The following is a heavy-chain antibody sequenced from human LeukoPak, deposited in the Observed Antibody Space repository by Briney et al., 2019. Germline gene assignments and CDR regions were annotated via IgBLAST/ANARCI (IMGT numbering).Heavy chain of an antibody. Sequence: PGGSLRLSCAASGFTFSNYWMSWVRQAPGKGLEWVANIKEDGSEKYYVDSVKGRFTISRDDARNSLYLRMNSLRAEDTAVYYCAGGRQLGYWGQGTLVTVSS. CDR1: GFTFSNYW. CDR2: IKEDGSEK. D-gene: IGHD6-13*01. V-gene: IGHV3-7*01. CDR3: AGGRQLGY. J-gene: IGHJ4*02.